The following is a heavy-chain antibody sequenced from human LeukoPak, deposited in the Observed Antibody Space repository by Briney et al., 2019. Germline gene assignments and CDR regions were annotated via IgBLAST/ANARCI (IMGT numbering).Heavy chain of an antibody. V-gene: IGHV1-8*01. CDR2: MNPNSGNT. Sequence: ALVKVSCKASGYTFTSYDINWVRQATGQGLEWMGWMNPNSGNTGYAQKFQGRVTMTRNTSISTAYMELSSLRSEDTAVYYCARAVTDSSGYYYWFDPWGQGTLVTVSS. CDR3: ARAVTDSSGYYYWFDP. J-gene: IGHJ5*02. CDR1: GYTFTSYD. D-gene: IGHD3-22*01.